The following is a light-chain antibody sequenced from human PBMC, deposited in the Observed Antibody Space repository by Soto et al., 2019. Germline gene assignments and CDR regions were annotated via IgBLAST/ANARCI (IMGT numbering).Light chain of an antibody. CDR1: QRISTW. CDR2: KAS. V-gene: IGKV1-5*03. J-gene: IGKJ2*01. Sequence: EIQMTQSPSTLAASVGDRVTITCRASQRISTWLAWYQQKPGKAPKVLIYKASSLESGVPPRFSGGGSGTEFTLTISSLQPGDFATYYCQRYDSYPYTFGQGTKLEIK. CDR3: QRYDSYPYT.